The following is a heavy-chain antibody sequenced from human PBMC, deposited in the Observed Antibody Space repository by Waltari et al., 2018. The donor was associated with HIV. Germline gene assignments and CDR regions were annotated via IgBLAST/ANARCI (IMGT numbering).Heavy chain of an antibody. J-gene: IGHJ4*02. CDR2: ISGDTKTI. D-gene: IGHD2-21*02. V-gene: IGHV3-48*01. Sequence: ESGGGSVQPGKSLRLSCLTSGFRFKEVNMNWFRQAPGKGLEWIAYISGDTKTIYYANSIKGRFFVSRDNDKNSLYLQMNNLSIADTAKYYCSREVTSSKVMNYWGQGTPVLVS. CDR3: SREVTSSKVMNY. CDR1: GFRFKEVN.